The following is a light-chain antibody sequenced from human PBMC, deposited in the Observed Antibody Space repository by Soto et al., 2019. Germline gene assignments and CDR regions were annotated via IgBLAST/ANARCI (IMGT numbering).Light chain of an antibody. CDR3: QHYNSYSEA. CDR1: HDISNY. Sequence: DIQMTQSPSSLSASVGDRVTITCQASHDISNYLNWYQQKPGKAPKLLIYKASTLKSGVPSRFSGSGSGTEFTLTISSLQPDDFATYYCQHYNSYSEAFGQGTKVDNK. J-gene: IGKJ1*01. V-gene: IGKV1-5*03. CDR2: KAS.